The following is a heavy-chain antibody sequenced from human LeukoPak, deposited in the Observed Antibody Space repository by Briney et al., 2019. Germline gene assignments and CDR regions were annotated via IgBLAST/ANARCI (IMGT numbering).Heavy chain of an antibody. V-gene: IGHV3-23*01. CDR2: IGSSGVNT. Sequence: GGSLRLSCAASGFTFSDYAVSWVGQAPGKGLEWVSAIGSSGVNTDYATSVKGRFTISRDNTKSTLHLLMNSLRVEDTAKYYCAKERNSVSYFGIDPRGQGTPVSVSS. D-gene: IGHD3-10*01. J-gene: IGHJ5*02. CDR1: GFTFSDYA. CDR3: AKERNSVSYFGIDP.